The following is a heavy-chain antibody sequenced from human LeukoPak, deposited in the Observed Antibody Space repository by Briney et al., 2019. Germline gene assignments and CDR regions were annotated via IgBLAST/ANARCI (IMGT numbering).Heavy chain of an antibody. Sequence: SVKVSCKASGGTFSSYAISWVRQVPGQGLEWMGRIIPILGIANYAQKFQGRVTIAADKSTSTAYMELSSLRSEDTAVYYCARERITGTTSYGNRLPSYYFDYWGQGTLVTVSS. CDR3: ARERITGTTSYGNRLPSYYFDY. D-gene: IGHD1-7*01. J-gene: IGHJ4*02. V-gene: IGHV1-69*04. CDR2: IIPILGIA. CDR1: GGTFSSYA.